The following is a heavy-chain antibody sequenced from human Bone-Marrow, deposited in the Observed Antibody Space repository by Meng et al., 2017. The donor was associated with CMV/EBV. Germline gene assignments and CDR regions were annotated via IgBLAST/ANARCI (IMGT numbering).Heavy chain of an antibody. D-gene: IGHD3-22*01. CDR3: TTEGGMIVELYYFDY. V-gene: IGHV3-15*01. Sequence: GESLKISCAASGFTFSNAWMSWVRQAPGKGLEWVGRIKSKTDGGTTDYAAPVKGRFTISRDDSKNTLYLKMNSLKTEDTAVYYCTTEGGMIVELYYFDYWGQGTLVTVSS. J-gene: IGHJ4*02. CDR2: IKSKTDGGTT. CDR1: GFTFSNAW.